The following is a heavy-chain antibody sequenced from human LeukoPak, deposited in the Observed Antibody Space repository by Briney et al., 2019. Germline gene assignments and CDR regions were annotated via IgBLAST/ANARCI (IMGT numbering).Heavy chain of an antibody. CDR1: GGSISSSNW. D-gene: IGHD7-27*01. CDR3: ARAGLTGRYNWFDP. Sequence: PSETLSLTCAVSGGSISSSNWWSWVRQPPGQGLEWIGEIYHSGSTNYNPSLKSRVTISVDKSKNQFSLKLSSVTAADTAVYYCARAGLTGRYNWFDPWGQGTLVTVSA. J-gene: IGHJ5*02. CDR2: IYHSGST. V-gene: IGHV4-4*02.